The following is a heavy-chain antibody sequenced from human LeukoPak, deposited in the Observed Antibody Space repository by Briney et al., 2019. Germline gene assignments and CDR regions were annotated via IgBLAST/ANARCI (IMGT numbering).Heavy chain of an antibody. D-gene: IGHD6-13*01. J-gene: IGHJ4*02. CDR2: ISSSSSYI. Sequence: GGSLRLSCAASGFTFSSYSMNWVRQAPGKGLEWVSSISSSSSYIYYADSVKGRSTISRDNAKNSLYLQMNSLRAEDTAVYYCARDAAAGTFGYWGQGTLVTVSS. CDR1: GFTFSSYS. CDR3: ARDAAAGTFGY. V-gene: IGHV3-21*01.